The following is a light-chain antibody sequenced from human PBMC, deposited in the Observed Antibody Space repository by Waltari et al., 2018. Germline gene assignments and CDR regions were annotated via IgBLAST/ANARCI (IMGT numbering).Light chain of an antibody. CDR1: TSNIGANT. J-gene: IGLJ3*02. Sequence: QSVLTQPPSASGTPGQRVTIACSGGTSNIGANTVNWYQQLPGTAPKLLIYSNNQRPSGVPSRFSGSKSGTSGSLAISGLQSEDEADYYCATWDDTLNVWMFGGGTKLTVL. V-gene: IGLV1-44*01. CDR2: SNN. CDR3: ATWDDTLNVWM.